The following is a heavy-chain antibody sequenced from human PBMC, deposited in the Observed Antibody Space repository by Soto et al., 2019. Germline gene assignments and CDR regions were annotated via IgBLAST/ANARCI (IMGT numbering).Heavy chain of an antibody. CDR2: INYSGST. CDR1: GGSLSGYY. J-gene: IGHJ6*02. CDR3: ARTRNLDV. D-gene: IGHD1-1*01. Sequence: QVQLQQWGAGLLKTSETLSLTCAVYGGSLSGYYGNWIRQSPGKGLEWIGEINYSGSTNYNPSLKSRVTISIDTSKNQFSLNLSSVTAADTAVYYCARTRNLDVWGQGTTVTVSS. V-gene: IGHV4-34*01.